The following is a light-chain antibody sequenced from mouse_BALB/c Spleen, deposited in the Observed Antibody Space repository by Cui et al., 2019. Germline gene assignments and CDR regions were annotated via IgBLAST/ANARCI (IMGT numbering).Light chain of an antibody. CDR2: GAS. J-gene: IGKJ5*01. Sequence: NIIMTQSPKSMSMAVGKRVTLSSKASENVGTYVSWYQQKPGQSPKLLIYGASNRYTGVPDRFTGSGSATDFTLTISSVQAEDLADYHCGQSYSYPTFGAGTKLELK. V-gene: IGKV6-20*01. CDR1: ENVGTY. CDR3: GQSYSYPT.